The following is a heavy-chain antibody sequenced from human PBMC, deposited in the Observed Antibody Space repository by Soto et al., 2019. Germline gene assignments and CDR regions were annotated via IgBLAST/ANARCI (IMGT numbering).Heavy chain of an antibody. CDR2: VSPNSGNT. CDR3: ARGRFYSETSTWFAF. D-gene: IGHD2-2*01. J-gene: IGHJ5*01. V-gene: IGHV1-8*01. CDR1: GYTFTDYD. Sequence: QVQLVQSGTEVKKPGASVKVSCKASGYTFTDYDINWVRQAPGQGLEWMGWVSPNSGNTVYAQKFQDRVTMTRDTSISTAYMELSNLRFEDTAMYYCARGRFYSETSTWFAFWGQGTLVTVSS.